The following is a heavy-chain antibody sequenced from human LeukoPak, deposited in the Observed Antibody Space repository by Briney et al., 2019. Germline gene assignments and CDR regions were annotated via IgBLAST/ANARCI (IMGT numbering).Heavy chain of an antibody. Sequence: GASVKVSCKASGYTFTSYGISWVRQAPGQGLEWMGWISAYNGNTNYAQKLQGRVTMTTDTSTSTAYMELRSLRSDDTAVYYCARDTHTIFGVVIRYYFDYWGQGTLVTVSS. J-gene: IGHJ4*02. CDR2: ISAYNGNT. D-gene: IGHD3-3*01. CDR3: ARDTHTIFGVVIRYYFDY. CDR1: GYTFTSYG. V-gene: IGHV1-18*01.